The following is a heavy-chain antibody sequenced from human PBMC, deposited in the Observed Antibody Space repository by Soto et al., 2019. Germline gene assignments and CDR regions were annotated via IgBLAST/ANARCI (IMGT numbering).Heavy chain of an antibody. Sequence: SLRLSCEASGFTFGSHTMNWVRQAPGKGLEWVSSIDGRGTRTFYADALKGRFTISRDNARNSLYLQMNSLRAEDTAVYYCTREVQPVIRRDYDYWGQGALVTVSS. CDR2: IDGRGTRT. J-gene: IGHJ4*02. CDR3: TREVQPVIRRDYDY. CDR1: GFTFGSHT. V-gene: IGHV3-21*01.